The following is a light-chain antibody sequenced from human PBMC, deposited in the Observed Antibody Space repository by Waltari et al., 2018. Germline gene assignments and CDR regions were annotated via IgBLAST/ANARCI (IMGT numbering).Light chain of an antibody. Sequence: EIVLTQSPVILSLSPGDRATLSCRASQSISSYLTWFQQKPGQSPRLLIYDASKRATGIPARFSGSGSGTDFTLTISSLEPEDFAVFYCQQRSNWLYTFGQGTKLAIK. CDR3: QQRSNWLYT. V-gene: IGKV3-11*01. J-gene: IGKJ2*01. CDR1: QSISSY. CDR2: DAS.